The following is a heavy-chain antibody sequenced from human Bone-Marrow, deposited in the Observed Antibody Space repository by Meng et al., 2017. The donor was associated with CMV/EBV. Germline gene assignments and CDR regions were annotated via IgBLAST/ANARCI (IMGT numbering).Heavy chain of an antibody. V-gene: IGHV1-18*01. D-gene: IGHD4-11*01. CDR1: GYTFTSYG. Sequence: ASVKVSCKASGYTFTSYGISWVRQAPGQGLEWMGWIGAYNGNTNYAQKLQGRVTMTTDTSTSTAYMELSSLRSEDTAVYYCARVDPYSNYGLYGMDVWGQGTTVTVSS. CDR3: ARVDPYSNYGLYGMDV. J-gene: IGHJ6*02. CDR2: IGAYNGNT.